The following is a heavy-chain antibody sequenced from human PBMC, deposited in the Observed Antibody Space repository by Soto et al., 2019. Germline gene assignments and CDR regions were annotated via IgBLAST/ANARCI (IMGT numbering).Heavy chain of an antibody. V-gene: IGHV3-66*04. J-gene: IGHJ4*02. Sequence: PWGSLRLSCAASGVTVSSNYMSWVRQAPGKGLEWVSVIYSGGSTYYADSVKGRFTISRDNSKNTLYLQMNSLRAEDTAVYYCARHGHNYGGGYFDYWGQGTLVTVSS. CDR1: GVTVSSNY. D-gene: IGHD5-18*01. CDR3: ARHGHNYGGGYFDY. CDR2: IYSGGST.